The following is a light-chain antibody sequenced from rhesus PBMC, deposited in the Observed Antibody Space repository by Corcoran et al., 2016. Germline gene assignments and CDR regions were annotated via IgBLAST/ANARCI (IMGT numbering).Light chain of an antibody. Sequence: DIQMTQSPSSLCASVGDKVTNTCHASHGISGWLAWDQQKPGKAPKPLLYYASSLHSGVPSRFRGSGSGTDYTLAISSLQPEDFATYYCQLYDDLPHSFGQGTKVEIK. CDR1: HGISGW. J-gene: IGKJ2*01. V-gene: IGKV1-19*01. CDR2: YAS. CDR3: QLYDDLPHS.